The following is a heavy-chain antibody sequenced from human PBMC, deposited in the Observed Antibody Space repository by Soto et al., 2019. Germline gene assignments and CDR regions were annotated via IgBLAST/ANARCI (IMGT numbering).Heavy chain of an antibody. Sequence: QVQLVQSGAEVKKPGASVKVSCKASGYTFTSYGISWVRQAPGQGLEWMGWISAYNGNTNYAQKLQGRVTMTTDTSTSTACMELRSLRSDDTAVYYCARTGGYSYRYYYYGMDVWGQGTTVTVSS. CDR2: ISAYNGNT. CDR3: ARTGGYSYRYYYYGMDV. D-gene: IGHD5-18*01. J-gene: IGHJ6*02. V-gene: IGHV1-18*01. CDR1: GYTFTSYG.